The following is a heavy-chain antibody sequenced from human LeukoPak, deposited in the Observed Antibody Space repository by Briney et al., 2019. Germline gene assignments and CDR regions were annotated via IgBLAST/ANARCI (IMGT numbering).Heavy chain of an antibody. J-gene: IGHJ5*02. CDR1: GFTFSSYW. CDR3: ARGKSILLWFGEKVNWFDP. CDR2: IKQDGSEK. Sequence: GGSLRLSCAASGFTFSSYWMSWVRQAPGKGLEWVANIKQDGSEKYYVDSVKGRFTISRDNAKNSLYLQMNGLRAEDTAVYYCARGKSILLWFGEKVNWFDPWGQGTLVTVSS. D-gene: IGHD3-10*01. V-gene: IGHV3-7*01.